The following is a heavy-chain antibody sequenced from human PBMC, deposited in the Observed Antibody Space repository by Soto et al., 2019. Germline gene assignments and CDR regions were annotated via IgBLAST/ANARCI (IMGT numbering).Heavy chain of an antibody. J-gene: IGHJ4*02. CDR2: IYYSGST. Sequence: QLQLQESGPGLVKPSETLSLTCTVSGGSISSSSYYWGWIRQPPGKGLEWIGSIYYSGSTYYNPSLKSRVTISVDTSKNQFSLKLSSVTAADTAVYYCARRRTYYYDSSGSRPQCFDYWGQGTLVTVSS. D-gene: IGHD3-22*01. CDR3: ARRRTYYYDSSGSRPQCFDY. V-gene: IGHV4-39*01. CDR1: GGSISSSSYY.